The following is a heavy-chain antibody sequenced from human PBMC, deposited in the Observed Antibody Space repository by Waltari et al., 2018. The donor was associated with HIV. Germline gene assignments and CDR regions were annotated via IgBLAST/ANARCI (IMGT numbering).Heavy chain of an antibody. CDR2: IYHSGST. CDR3: ARDSSPYGSGSGSLLPYYYYYGMDV. CDR1: GYSISSGYY. D-gene: IGHD3-10*01. Sequence: QVQLQESGPGLVKPSETLSLTCTVSGYSISSGYYWGWIRQPPGKGLEWIGSIYHSGSTYYNPSLKSRVTISVDTSKNQFSLKLSSVTAADTAVYYCARDSSPYGSGSGSLLPYYYYYGMDVWGQGTTVTVSS. V-gene: IGHV4-38-2*02. J-gene: IGHJ6*02.